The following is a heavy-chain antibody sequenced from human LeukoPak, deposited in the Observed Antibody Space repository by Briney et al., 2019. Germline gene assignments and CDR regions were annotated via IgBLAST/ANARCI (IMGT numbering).Heavy chain of an antibody. V-gene: IGHV3-48*03. J-gene: IGHJ4*02. CDR3: ARDRWYYGSGKFVDY. CDR2: ISSSGSTI. D-gene: IGHD3-10*01. Sequence: QPGGSLRLSCAASGFTFSSYEMNWVRQAPGKGLEWVSYISSSGSTIYYADSVKGRFTISRDNAKNSLYLQMNSLRAEDTAAYYCARDRWYYGSGKFVDYWGQGTLVTVSS. CDR1: GFTFSSYE.